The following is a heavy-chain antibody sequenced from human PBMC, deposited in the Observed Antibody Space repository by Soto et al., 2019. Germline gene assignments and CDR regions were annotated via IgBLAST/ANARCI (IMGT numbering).Heavy chain of an antibody. CDR1: VGSISSYY. CDR2: IYYSGST. D-gene: IGHD5-18*01. CDR3: ARLGYTYGQLFPEY. V-gene: IGHV4-59*01. J-gene: IGHJ4*02. Sequence: KSSETLSLTCTFSVGSISSYYWSCIRDPPGKGLEWIGYIYYSGSTNYNPSLKSRVTISLDTSKNQFSLRLSSVTAADTAVYYCARLGYTYGQLFPEYLGQGTLVNVSS.